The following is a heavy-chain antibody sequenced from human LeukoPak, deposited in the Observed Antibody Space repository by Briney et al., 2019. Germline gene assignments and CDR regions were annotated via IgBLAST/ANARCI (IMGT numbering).Heavy chain of an antibody. J-gene: IGHJ4*02. CDR2: IKQDGSEK. CDR3: ARDSMITFGGVIVQYYFDY. Sequence: GGSLRLSCAASGFTFSSYWMSWVRQAPGKGLEWVANIKQDGSEKYYVDSVKGRFTISRDNAKNSLYLQMNSLRAEDTAVYYCARDSMITFGGVIVQYYFDYWGLGTLVTVSS. V-gene: IGHV3-7*01. D-gene: IGHD3-16*02. CDR1: GFTFSSYW.